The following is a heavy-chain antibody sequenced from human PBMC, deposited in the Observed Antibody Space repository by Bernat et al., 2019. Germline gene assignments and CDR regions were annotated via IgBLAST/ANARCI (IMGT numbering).Heavy chain of an antibody. D-gene: IGHD6-13*01. CDR1: GFTISTNF. J-gene: IGHJ4*02. CDR3: ARHGLAAAGGKYYFDY. CDR2: IAPDGDT. V-gene: IGHV3-66*04. Sequence: EVQLVESGGGLVQPGGSLRLSCAASGFTISTNFMSWVRQAPGKGLDWVSIIAPDGDTHHADSVKGRVTISRDSSENTLYLQMNGLRVEDTAVYYCARHGLAAAGGKYYFDYWGQGTLLSVSS.